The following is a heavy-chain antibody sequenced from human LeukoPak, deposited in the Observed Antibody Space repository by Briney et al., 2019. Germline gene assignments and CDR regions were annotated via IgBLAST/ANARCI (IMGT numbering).Heavy chain of an antibody. CDR3: ARGVVRGVILWFDP. CDR2: INHSGST. CDR1: GGSFSGYY. V-gene: IGHV4-34*01. D-gene: IGHD3-10*01. J-gene: IGHJ5*02. Sequence: SETLSLTCAVYGGSFSGYYWSWIRQPPGKGLEWIGEINHSGSTNYNPSLKSRVTISVDTSKNQFSLKLSSVTAADTAVYYCARGVVRGVILWFDPWGQGTLVTASS.